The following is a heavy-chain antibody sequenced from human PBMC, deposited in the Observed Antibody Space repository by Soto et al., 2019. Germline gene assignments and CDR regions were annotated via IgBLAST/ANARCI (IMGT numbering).Heavy chain of an antibody. CDR2: ISYDGSNK. J-gene: IGHJ6*02. D-gene: IGHD5-18*01. Sequence: QVQLVESGGGVVQPGRSLRPSCAASGFTFSSYGMHWVRQAPGKGLEWVAVISYDGSNKYYADSVKGRFTISRDNSKNTRYLQMNSLRAEDTAVYYCAKDNGYSHTRGTDVWGQGTTVTVSS. V-gene: IGHV3-30*18. CDR3: AKDNGYSHTRGTDV. CDR1: GFTFSSYG.